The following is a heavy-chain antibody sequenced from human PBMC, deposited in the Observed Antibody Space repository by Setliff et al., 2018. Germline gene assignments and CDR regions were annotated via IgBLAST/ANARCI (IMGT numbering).Heavy chain of an antibody. CDR1: GGTFSSYG. J-gene: IGHJ6*03. Sequence: SVKVSCKASGGTFSSYGISWVRQAPGQGLEWVGGTIPIFGTTNYAQKFQGRVTIITDESTSTAYMELSSLTSADTAVYYCVREGVDSRSSTDYRYYMDVWGKGTTVTVSS. CDR3: VREGVDSRSSTDYRYYMDV. V-gene: IGHV1-69*05. D-gene: IGHD3-22*01. CDR2: TIPIFGTT.